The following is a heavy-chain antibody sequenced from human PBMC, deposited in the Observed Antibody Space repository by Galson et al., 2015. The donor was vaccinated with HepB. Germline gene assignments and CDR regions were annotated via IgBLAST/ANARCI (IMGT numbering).Heavy chain of an antibody. D-gene: IGHD3-10*01. J-gene: IGHJ4*02. CDR2: ISYDGSNK. Sequence: SLRLSCAASGFTFSSYGMHWVRQAPGKGLEWVAVISYDGSNKYYADSVKGRFTISRDNSKNTLYLQMNSLRAEDTAAYYCAKEYDPSMVRGVPGLFDYWGQGTLVTVSS. CDR1: GFTFSSYG. CDR3: AKEYDPSMVRGVPGLFDY. V-gene: IGHV3-30*18.